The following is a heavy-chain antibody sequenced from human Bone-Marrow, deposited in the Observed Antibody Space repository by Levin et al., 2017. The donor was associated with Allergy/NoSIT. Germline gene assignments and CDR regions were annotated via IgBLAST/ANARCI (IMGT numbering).Heavy chain of an antibody. J-gene: IGHJ4*02. CDR2: IQQDGSQK. D-gene: IGHD3-22*01. CDR1: GFTFTSYW. CDR3: ARENYYRSGYYFGYLDN. Sequence: GGSLRLSCAASGFTFTSYWMSWVRQAPGKGLEWVANIQQDGSQKYYVDSVKGRFIIYRDNAKNSMYLQMNSLRVEDTAVYYCARENYYRSGYYFGYLDNWGQGTLVTVSS. V-gene: IGHV3-7*01.